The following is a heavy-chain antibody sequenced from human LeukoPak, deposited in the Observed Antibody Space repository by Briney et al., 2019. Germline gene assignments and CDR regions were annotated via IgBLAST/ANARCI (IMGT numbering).Heavy chain of an antibody. CDR3: AKEVGMATVDY. J-gene: IGHJ4*02. CDR1: GFSFSIYG. CDR2: ISGSGGNT. D-gene: IGHD5-24*01. V-gene: IGHV3-23*01. Sequence: GGSLRLSCAASGFSFSIYGMSWVRQTPGKGLEWVSGISGSGGNTYYTDSVKGRFTISRDNTKNTLYLQMNSLRAEDTAVYYCAKEVGMATVDYWGQGTLVTVSS.